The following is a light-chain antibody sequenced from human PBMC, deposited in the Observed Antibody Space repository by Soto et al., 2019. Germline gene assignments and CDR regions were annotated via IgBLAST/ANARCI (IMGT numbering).Light chain of an antibody. CDR1: SSNIGNNY. Sequence: QSVLTQSPSVSAAPGQKVTISCSGSSSNIGNNYVSWYQQLPGTAPQLLIYDNNKRPSGIPHRFSGYKSGTSGTLDITGLQTGDEADYYCATWDGSLPGEVFGGGTKLTVL. V-gene: IGLV1-51*01. J-gene: IGLJ2*01. CDR3: ATWDGSLPGEV. CDR2: DNN.